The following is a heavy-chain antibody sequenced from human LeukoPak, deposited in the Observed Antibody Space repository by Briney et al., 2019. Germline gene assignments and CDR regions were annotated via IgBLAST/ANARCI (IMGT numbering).Heavy chain of an antibody. Sequence: SETVSLTCTVSGDDVSRYYWSWIRQPPGKGLEWIGYVHYSENTHYNPSLKSGITISMDTTKNKLSLNLSSVTSTDTAVYYCATRQMHPAMGFDPWGQGNLVSVSS. CDR2: VHYSENT. V-gene: IGHV4-59*02. CDR1: GDDVSRYY. J-gene: IGHJ5*02. CDR3: ATRQMHPAMGFDP. D-gene: IGHD2-2*01.